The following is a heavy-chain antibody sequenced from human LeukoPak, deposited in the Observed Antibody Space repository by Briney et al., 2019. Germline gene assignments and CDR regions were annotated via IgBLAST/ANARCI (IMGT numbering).Heavy chain of an antibody. V-gene: IGHV1-2*06. CDR2: INPNSGGT. CDR1: GYTFTGYY. D-gene: IGHD1-26*01. Sequence: ASVKVSCKASGYTFTGYYMHWVRQAPGQGLEWMGRINPNSGGTNYAQKFQGRVTMTRDTSISTAYMELSRLRSDDTAVYYCAREIVVGATTIDYWGQGTLVTVSS. J-gene: IGHJ4*02. CDR3: AREIVVGATTIDY.